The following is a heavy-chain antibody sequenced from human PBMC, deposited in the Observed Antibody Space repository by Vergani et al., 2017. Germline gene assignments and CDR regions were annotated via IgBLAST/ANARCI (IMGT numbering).Heavy chain of an antibody. D-gene: IGHD1/OR15-1a*01. CDR2: ISGSGGNT. Sequence: EVQLLESGGGLVQPGGSLRLSCAASGFTFSSYAMSWVRQAPGKGLEWVSAISGSGGNTYYADSVKGRFTISRDNSKNTLYLQMNSLRAEDTAVYYCARDLSLFYGGLEKPYYYYYYGMDVWGQGTTVTVSS. J-gene: IGHJ6*02. V-gene: IGHV3-23*01. CDR3: ARDLSLFYGGLEKPYYYYYYGMDV. CDR1: GFTFSSYA.